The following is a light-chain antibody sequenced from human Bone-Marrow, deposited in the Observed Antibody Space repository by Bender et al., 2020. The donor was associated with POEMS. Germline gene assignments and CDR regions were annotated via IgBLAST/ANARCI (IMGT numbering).Light chain of an antibody. V-gene: IGLV2-23*01. Sequence: QSALTQPASVSGSPGQSITISCTGTNSDLGSYDLVSWYQQHPGQAPKFMIYEGSKRPSGVSDRFSGSKFGNTASLTISGLRAEDEADYYCCSYAGNSRVVFGGGTKLTVL. CDR3: CSYAGNSRVV. J-gene: IGLJ2*01. CDR2: EGS. CDR1: NSDLGSYDL.